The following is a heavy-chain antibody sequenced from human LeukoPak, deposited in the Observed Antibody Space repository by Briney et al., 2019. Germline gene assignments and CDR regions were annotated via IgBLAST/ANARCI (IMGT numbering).Heavy chain of an antibody. CDR1: GFTFSSYA. CDR3: AKRIEYSSSSAYFDF. J-gene: IGHJ4*02. Sequence: GGSLRLSCAASGFTFSSYAMSWVRQAPGKGLEWVSAISDGAGSTYYADSVKGRFTISRDNSKNTLYLQMNSLRADDTAVYYCAKRIEYSSSSAYFDFWGQGTLVTVSS. CDR2: ISDGAGST. D-gene: IGHD6-6*01. V-gene: IGHV3-23*01.